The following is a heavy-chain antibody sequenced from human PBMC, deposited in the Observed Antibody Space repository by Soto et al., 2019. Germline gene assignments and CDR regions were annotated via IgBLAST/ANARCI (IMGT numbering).Heavy chain of an antibody. CDR1: GGTFSTST. CDR2: TIPILDVA. J-gene: IGHJ4*02. Sequence: QVQLVQSGAEVKKPGSSVKVSCKASGGTFSTSTFTWVRQAPGQGLEWMGRTIPILDVADYAQDFQGRVTITADKSTSTAYMELTSLTSKDTAVYYWARDSPIGSTYSGYDAIESWAQGTLVTVSS. V-gene: IGHV1-69*08. D-gene: IGHD5-12*01. CDR3: ARDSPIGSTYSGYDAIES.